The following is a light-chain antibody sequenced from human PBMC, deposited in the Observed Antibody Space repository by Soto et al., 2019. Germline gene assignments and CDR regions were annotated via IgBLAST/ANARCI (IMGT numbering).Light chain of an antibody. CDR1: SSDVGGYNY. CDR3: SSYAGSKNFVV. Sequence: QSALTQPPSASGSPGQSVTISCTGTSSDVGGYNYVSWYQQHPGKAPKLMIYEVSKRPSGVPDRFSGSKSGNTASLTVSGLQAEDEAEYDCSSYAGSKNFVVFGGGTKLTVL. V-gene: IGLV2-8*01. CDR2: EVS. J-gene: IGLJ2*01.